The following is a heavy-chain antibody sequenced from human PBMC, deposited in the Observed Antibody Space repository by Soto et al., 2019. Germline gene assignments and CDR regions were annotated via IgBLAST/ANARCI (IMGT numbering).Heavy chain of an antibody. Sequence: VQLVQSGAEVKESGASVKVSCKASGYTFINYGVAWVRRAPGQGPEWMGWISGSNGDTKYAQNLQNRVSQTTDTSTNTAYMELRSLRPDDTAIYFCGRGGLAVSGTYDYWGQGTLVTVSS. V-gene: IGHV1-18*01. J-gene: IGHJ4*02. CDR1: GYTFINYG. CDR2: ISGSNGDT. D-gene: IGHD6-19*01. CDR3: GRGGLAVSGTYDY.